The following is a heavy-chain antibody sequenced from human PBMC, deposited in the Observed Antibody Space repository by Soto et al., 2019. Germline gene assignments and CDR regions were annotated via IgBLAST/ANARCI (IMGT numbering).Heavy chain of an antibody. V-gene: IGHV5-51*01. D-gene: IGHD3-10*01. CDR3: AGGGVRGVITRTRDYYGMDV. Sequence: PGGSLEISCKGSGYSFPSYWIGWVRQMPGKSLEWMGIIYPGDSDTRYSPSFQGQVTISADKSISTAYLQWSSLKASDTAMYYCAGGGVRGVITRTRDYYGMDVWGQGTTVTVSS. CDR2: IYPGDSDT. J-gene: IGHJ6*02. CDR1: GYSFPSYW.